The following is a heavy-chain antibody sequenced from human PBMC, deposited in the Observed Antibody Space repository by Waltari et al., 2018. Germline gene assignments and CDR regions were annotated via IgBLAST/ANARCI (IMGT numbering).Heavy chain of an antibody. V-gene: IGHV4-59*01. CDR1: GGSIRSYY. D-gene: IGHD5-12*01. CDR2: IYYSGST. Sequence: QVQLQESGPGLVKPSETLSLTCTVSGGSIRSYYWSWIRQPPGKGLEWIGYIYYSGSTNYNPSLKSRVTISVDTSKNQFSLKLSSVTAADTAVYYCAGHPRDGYIYYFDYWGQGTLVTVSS. J-gene: IGHJ4*02. CDR3: AGHPRDGYIYYFDY.